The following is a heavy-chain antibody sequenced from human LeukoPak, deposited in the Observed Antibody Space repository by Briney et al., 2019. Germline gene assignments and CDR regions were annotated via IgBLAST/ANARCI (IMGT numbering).Heavy chain of an antibody. V-gene: IGHV3-7*01. D-gene: IGHD2-2*01. J-gene: IGHJ5*02. CDR3: ARGRTCSRTNCYGESTFS. Sequence: GGSLRLSCAASGFTFSSYWMSWVRQAPGKGLEWVANIKQDGSEKYYVDSVKGRFTISRDNARNSLYLQMNSLRAEDTAVYYCARGRTCSRTNCYGESTFSWGQGTLVTVSS. CDR2: IKQDGSEK. CDR1: GFTFSSYW.